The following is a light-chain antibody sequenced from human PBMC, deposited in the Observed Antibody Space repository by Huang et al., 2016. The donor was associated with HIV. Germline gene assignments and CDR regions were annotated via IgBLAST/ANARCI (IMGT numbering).Light chain of an antibody. Sequence: EVVITQSPVTLSVSPGERATLSCRASQSVNNKLAWFQQKPGQAPRLLIHDASIRATGSPDRFIGSGAGTEFTLTISSLQSEDFAVYYCQQYNNWPPWTFGQGTKVEIK. V-gene: IGKV3-15*01. CDR2: DAS. CDR3: QQYNNWPPWT. J-gene: IGKJ1*01. CDR1: QSVNNK.